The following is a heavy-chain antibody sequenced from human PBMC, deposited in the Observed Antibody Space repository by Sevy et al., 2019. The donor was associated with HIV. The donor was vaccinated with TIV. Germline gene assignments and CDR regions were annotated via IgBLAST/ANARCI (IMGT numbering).Heavy chain of an antibody. J-gene: IGHJ4*02. CDR3: AKDPPRGWSSGWYSDY. V-gene: IGHV3-23*01. CDR1: GFTFSSYA. Sequence: GESLKISCAASGFTFSSYAMSWVRQAPGKGLEWVSAISGSGGSTYYADSVKGRFTISRDNSKNTLYLQMNSLRAEDTAVYYCAKDPPRGWSSGWYSDYWGQRTLVTVSS. D-gene: IGHD6-19*01. CDR2: ISGSGGST.